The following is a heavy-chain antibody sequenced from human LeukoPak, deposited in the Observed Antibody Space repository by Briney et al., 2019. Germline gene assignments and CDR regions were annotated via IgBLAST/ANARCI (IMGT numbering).Heavy chain of an antibody. D-gene: IGHD3-10*01. Sequence: GASVKVSCKASGYTFTGYYMHWVRQAPGQGLEWMGWINPNSGGTNYAQKFQGRVTMTRDTSISTAYMELSRLRSDDTAVYYCARAPPLRIYYGSANFDYWGQGTLVTVSS. J-gene: IGHJ4*02. CDR2: INPNSGGT. V-gene: IGHV1-2*02. CDR3: ARAPPLRIYYGSANFDY. CDR1: GYTFTGYY.